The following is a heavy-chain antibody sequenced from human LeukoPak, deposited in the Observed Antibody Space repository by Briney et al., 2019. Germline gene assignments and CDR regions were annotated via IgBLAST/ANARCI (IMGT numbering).Heavy chain of an antibody. CDR1: GYSISSGYY. CDR3: ARASTMVRGVIPLLGGFDY. Sequence: SETLSLTCAVSGYSISSGYYWGWIRQPPGKGLEWIGSIYHSESTYYNPSLKSRVTISVDTSKNQFSLKLSSVTAADTAVYYCARASTMVRGVIPLLGGFDYWGQGTLVTVSS. CDR2: IYHSEST. V-gene: IGHV4-38-2*01. D-gene: IGHD3-10*01. J-gene: IGHJ4*02.